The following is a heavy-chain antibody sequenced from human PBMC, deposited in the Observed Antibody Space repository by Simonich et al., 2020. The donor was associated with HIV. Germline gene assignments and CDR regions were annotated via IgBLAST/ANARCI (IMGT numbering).Heavy chain of an antibody. D-gene: IGHD6-13*01. J-gene: IGHJ1*01. V-gene: IGHV4-34*01. CDR1: GGSFSGYY. Sequence: VQLQQWGAGLLKPSETLSLTCAVYGGSFSGYYWSWIRQPPGKGLEWIGEINHSGSTNYNPSLKSRVTISVDTSKNQFSLKLSSVTAADTAVYYCARLTAGGLGEYFQHWGQGTLVTVSS. CDR2: INHSGST. CDR3: ARLTAGGLGEYFQH.